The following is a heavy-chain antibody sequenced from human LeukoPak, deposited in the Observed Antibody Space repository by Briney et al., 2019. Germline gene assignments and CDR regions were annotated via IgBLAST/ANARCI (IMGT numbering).Heavy chain of an antibody. D-gene: IGHD3-22*01. CDR2: ISSSSSTI. V-gene: IGHV3-48*01. J-gene: IGHJ3*02. CDR3: ARDILSTMIVAIDAFDI. CDR1: GFTFSSYS. Sequence: PGGSLRLSCAASGFTFSSYSMNWVRQAPGKGLEWVSYISSSSSTIYYADSVKGRFTISRDNAKNSLYLQMNSLRAEDTAVYYCARDILSTMIVAIDAFDIWGQGTMVTVSS.